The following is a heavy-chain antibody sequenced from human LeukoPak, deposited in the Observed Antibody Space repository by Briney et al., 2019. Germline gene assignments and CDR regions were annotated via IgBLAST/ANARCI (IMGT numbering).Heavy chain of an antibody. CDR3: ARDQQAEVAGMDV. J-gene: IGHJ6*03. CDR1: GYTFTGDY. Sequence: ASVKVSCKAPGYTFTGDYIHWVRQAPGQGLEWMGWINPNSGGTNYAQKFQGRVTMTCDTSISTAYMELSRLRFDDTAVYYCARDQQAEVAGMDVWGKGTTVTVSS. CDR2: INPNSGGT. D-gene: IGHD6-19*01. V-gene: IGHV1-2*02.